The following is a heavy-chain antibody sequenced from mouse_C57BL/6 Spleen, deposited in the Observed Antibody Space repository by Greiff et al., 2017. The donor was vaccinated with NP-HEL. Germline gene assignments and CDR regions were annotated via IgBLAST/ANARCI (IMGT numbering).Heavy chain of an antibody. CDR2: INPGSGGT. Sequence: QVQLKQSGAELVRPGTSVKVSCKASGYAFTNYLIEWVKQRPGQGLEWIGVINPGSGGTNYNEKFKGKATLTADKSSSTAYMQLSSLTSEDSAVYFCARSPRDYYGSSSWFAYWGQGTLVTVSA. D-gene: IGHD1-1*01. J-gene: IGHJ3*01. CDR3: ARSPRDYYGSSSWFAY. CDR1: GYAFTNYL. V-gene: IGHV1-54*01.